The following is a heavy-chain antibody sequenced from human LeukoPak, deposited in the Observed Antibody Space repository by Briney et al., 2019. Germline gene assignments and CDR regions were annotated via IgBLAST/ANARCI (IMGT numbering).Heavy chain of an antibody. J-gene: IGHJ5*02. CDR2: IYYSGIT. CDR1: GGSISKSSYY. D-gene: IGHD3-10*02. V-gene: IGHV4-39*01. Sequence: SETLSLTCTVSGGSISKSSYYWGWIRQPPGKGLEWIGSIYYSGITYYNPSLKSRLTISVDTSKNQFSLKLTSVTAADTAMYYCASHSSYVSPFRSWGRGPLVTVSS. CDR3: ASHSSYVSPFRS.